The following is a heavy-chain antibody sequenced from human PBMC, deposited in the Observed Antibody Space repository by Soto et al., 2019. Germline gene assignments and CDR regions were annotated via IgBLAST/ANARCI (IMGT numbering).Heavy chain of an antibody. CDR2: INPSGGST. V-gene: IGHV1-46*01. D-gene: IGHD6-19*01. CDR1: GYTFTSYY. CDR3: ARVPVAGLGY. Sequence: QVQLVQSGAEVKKPGAAVKVSCKDSGYTFTSYYMHWVRQAPGQGLERMGIINPSGGSTSYAQKFKGRVTMTRDTATSTVYMELSSLRSEDTAVYYCARVPVAGLGYWGQGTLVTVSS. J-gene: IGHJ4*02.